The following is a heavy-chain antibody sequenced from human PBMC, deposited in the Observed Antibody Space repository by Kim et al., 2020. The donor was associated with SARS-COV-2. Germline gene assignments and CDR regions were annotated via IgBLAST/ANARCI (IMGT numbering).Heavy chain of an antibody. CDR2: YHSGST. V-gene: IGHV4-31*02. J-gene: IGHJ4*02. CDR3: ARDGYG. D-gene: IGHD1-1*01. Sequence: YHSGSTYYNPYLKGRVTIAVGTSKNQCSLRLSSVTAADTAVYYCARDGYGWGQGTLVTVSS.